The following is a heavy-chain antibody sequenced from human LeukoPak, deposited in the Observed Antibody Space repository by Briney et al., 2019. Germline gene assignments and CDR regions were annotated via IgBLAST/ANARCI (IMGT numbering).Heavy chain of an antibody. CDR3: AVTLGGGSCYSCAFDI. J-gene: IGHJ3*02. CDR2: INPNSGGT. Sequence: ASVKVSCKASGYTFTGYYMHWVRQAPGQGLEWMGWINPNSGGTNYAQKFQGRVTMTRDTSISTAYMELSRLRSDDTAVYYCAVTLGGGSCYSCAFDIWGQGTMVTVSS. V-gene: IGHV1-2*02. CDR1: GYTFTGYY. D-gene: IGHD2-15*01.